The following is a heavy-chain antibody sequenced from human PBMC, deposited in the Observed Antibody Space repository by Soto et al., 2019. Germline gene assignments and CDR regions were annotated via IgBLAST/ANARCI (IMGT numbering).Heavy chain of an antibody. CDR1: GFTFSTYS. V-gene: IGHV3-21*01. J-gene: IGHJ4*02. CDR2: ISSSSSYI. Sequence: PGGSLRLSCAASGFTFSTYSMNWVRQAPGKGLEWVSSISSSSSYIYYADSVKGRFTISRDNAKNSLYLQMNSLRAEDTAVYYCARGGPSSQLLARQSFDYWGQGTLVTVSS. D-gene: IGHD1-1*01. CDR3: ARGGPSSQLLARQSFDY.